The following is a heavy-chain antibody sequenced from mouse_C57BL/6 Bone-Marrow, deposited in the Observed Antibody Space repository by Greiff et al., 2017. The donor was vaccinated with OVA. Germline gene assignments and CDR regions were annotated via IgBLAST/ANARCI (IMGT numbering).Heavy chain of an antibody. CDR3: ARGSSRYYFDY. Sequence: EVQLQQSGPVLVKPGASVKMSCKASGYTFTDYYMNWVKQSHGKSLEWIGVINPYNGGTSYNQKFKGKATLTVDKSSSTAYMELNSLTSEDSAVYYCARGSSRYYFDYWGQGTTLTVSS. D-gene: IGHD1-1*01. J-gene: IGHJ2*01. CDR2: INPYNGGT. V-gene: IGHV1-19*01. CDR1: GYTFTDYY.